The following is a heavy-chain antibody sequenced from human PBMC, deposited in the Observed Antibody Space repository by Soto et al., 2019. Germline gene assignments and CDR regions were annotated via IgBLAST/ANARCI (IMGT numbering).Heavy chain of an antibody. D-gene: IGHD3-10*01. CDR2: FDPEDGET. CDR3: ATLLFGELLRLLGMDV. V-gene: IGHV1-24*01. J-gene: IGHJ6*02. CDR1: GYTLTELS. Sequence: GASVKVSCKVSGYTLTELSMHWVRQAPGKGLEWMGGFDPEDGETIYAQKFQGRVTMTEDTSTDTAYMELSSLRSEDTAVYYCATLLFGELLRLLGMDVWGQGTTVTVSS.